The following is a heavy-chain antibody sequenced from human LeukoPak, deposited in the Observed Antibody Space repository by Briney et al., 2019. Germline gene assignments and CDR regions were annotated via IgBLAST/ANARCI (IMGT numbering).Heavy chain of an antibody. CDR3: AGDPGYSSGWYGYGMDV. CDR1: GYTFTSYG. CDR2: ISAYNGNT. J-gene: IGHJ6*02. V-gene: IGHV1-18*01. Sequence: ASVKVSCKASGYTFTSYGISWVRQAPGQGLEWMGWISAYNGNTNYAQKLQGRVTMTTDTSTSTAYMELRSLRADDTAVYYCAGDPGYSSGWYGYGMDVWGQGTTVTVSS. D-gene: IGHD6-19*01.